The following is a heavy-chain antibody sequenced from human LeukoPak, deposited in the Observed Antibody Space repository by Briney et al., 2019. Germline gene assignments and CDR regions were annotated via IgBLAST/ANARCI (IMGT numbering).Heavy chain of an antibody. D-gene: IGHD1-26*01. J-gene: IGHJ4*02. CDR1: GFTFSSYW. Sequence: PGRSLRLPCAASGFTFSSYWMSWVRQAPGKGLEWVANIKQDGSEKYYVDSVKGRFTISRDNAKNSLYLQMNSLRAEDTAVYYCARDKIVGATYFDYWGQGTLVTVSS. V-gene: IGHV3-7*01. CDR3: ARDKIVGATYFDY. CDR2: IKQDGSEK.